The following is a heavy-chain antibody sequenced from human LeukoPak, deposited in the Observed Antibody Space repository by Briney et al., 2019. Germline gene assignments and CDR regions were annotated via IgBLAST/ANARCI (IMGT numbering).Heavy chain of an antibody. CDR3: ARDADGYED. V-gene: IGHV3-7*01. Sequence: PGGSLRLSCAASGFTFSRAWMSWVRQAPGKGLEWVVNIKEDGSEDYYADSVKGRFAISKDNAKNSLYLQMNNLRAEDTAMYYCARDADGYEDWGQGILVIVSS. D-gene: IGHD5-24*01. J-gene: IGHJ4*02. CDR1: GFTFSRAW. CDR2: IKEDGSED.